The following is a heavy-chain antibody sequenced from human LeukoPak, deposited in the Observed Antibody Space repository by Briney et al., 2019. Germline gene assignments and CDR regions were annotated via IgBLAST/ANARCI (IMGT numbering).Heavy chain of an antibody. CDR2: ISSSDEK. V-gene: IGHV4-39*01. Sequence: SETLSLTCVVSGASITTTSFSWAWIRQPPGQDLEWIATISSSDEKYYNPFLMSRVTISLDTSKNRFSLEVTSVTAADTGLFYCAKFKSGTGFDYWGQGILVIVSS. CDR3: AKFKSGTGFDY. J-gene: IGHJ4*02. D-gene: IGHD1-26*01. CDR1: GASITTTSFS.